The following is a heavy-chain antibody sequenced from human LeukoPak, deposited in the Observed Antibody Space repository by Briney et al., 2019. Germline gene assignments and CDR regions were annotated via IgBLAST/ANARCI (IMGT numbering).Heavy chain of an antibody. CDR3: ARGEWGYDFWSGYYNSETFDY. D-gene: IGHD3-3*01. CDR2: INHSGST. Sequence: PSETLSLTCAVYGGSFSGYYWSWIRQPPGKGLEWIGEINHSGSTNYNPSLKSRVTISVDTSKNQFSLKLSSVTAADTAVYYCARGEWGYDFWSGYYNSETFDYWGQGTLVTVSS. J-gene: IGHJ4*02. CDR1: GGSFSGYY. V-gene: IGHV4-34*01.